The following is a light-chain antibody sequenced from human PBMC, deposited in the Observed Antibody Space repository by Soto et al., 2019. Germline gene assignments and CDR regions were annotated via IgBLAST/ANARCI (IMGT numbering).Light chain of an antibody. Sequence: QSVLTQPPSVSGAPGQKVTISCTGSSSNIGAGYGVNWYQQLPGTAPKLLIHGNSNRPSGVPDRFSGSKSGTSASLAITGLQAEDEADYFCQSYDSSLSGYVFGTGTKVTVL. CDR1: SSNIGAGYG. CDR3: QSYDSSLSGYV. CDR2: GNS. V-gene: IGLV1-40*01. J-gene: IGLJ1*01.